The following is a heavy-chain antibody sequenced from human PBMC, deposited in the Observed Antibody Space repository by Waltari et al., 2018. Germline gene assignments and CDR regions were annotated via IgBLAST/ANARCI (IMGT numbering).Heavy chain of an antibody. CDR1: GYTFTGYY. D-gene: IGHD2-2*01. Sequence: QVQLVQSGAEVKKPGASVKVSCKASGYTFTGYYMHWVRQAPGQGLEWMGGIIPIFGTANSAQRFQGRVTITADKSTSTAYMELSSLRSEDTAVYYCARGAVPAAMSCYFDYWGQGTLVTVSS. J-gene: IGHJ4*02. CDR3: ARGAVPAAMSCYFDY. CDR2: IIPIFGTA. V-gene: IGHV1-69*06.